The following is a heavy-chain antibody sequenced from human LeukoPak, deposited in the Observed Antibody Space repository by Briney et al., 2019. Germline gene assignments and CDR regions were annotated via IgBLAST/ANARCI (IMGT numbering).Heavy chain of an antibody. J-gene: IGHJ6*03. CDR2: IYISGST. CDR3: ATANRYSLYMDV. CDR1: GGSFSSYY. Sequence: SETLSLTCTVSGGSFSSYYWSWIRQPAGKGLECIGRIYISGSTSYNPSLKSRVTMSVDTSKNRFSLRLSSVTAADTAVYYCATANRYSLYMDVWGKGTAVTVSS. D-gene: IGHD1-14*01. V-gene: IGHV4-4*07.